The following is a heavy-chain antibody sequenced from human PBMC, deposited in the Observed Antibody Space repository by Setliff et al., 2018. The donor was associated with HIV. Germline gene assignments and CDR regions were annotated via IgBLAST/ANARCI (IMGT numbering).Heavy chain of an antibody. CDR3: ARRDQYGGSPYFES. D-gene: IGHD3-10*01. V-gene: IGHV4-38-2*02. CDR1: GYSISSGYY. Sequence: SETLSLTCNVSGYSISSGYYWGWIRQPPGKGLEWIGAMFHSGSSYLNPSLRSRVTISLDTSKNHVSLKLSSVTAADTAVYYCARRDQYGGSPYFESWGQGALVTVSS. J-gene: IGHJ4*02. CDR2: MFHSGSS.